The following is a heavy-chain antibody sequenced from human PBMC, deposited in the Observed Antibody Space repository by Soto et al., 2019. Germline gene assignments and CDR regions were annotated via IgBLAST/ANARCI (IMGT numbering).Heavy chain of an antibody. V-gene: IGHV3-49*04. CDR3: TSAHGGGDCFPFPSSDY. CDR1: GFTFGDYA. Sequence: GGSLRLSCIASGFTFGDYAMSWVRLAPGKGLEWIGFIRSRVFGGTAESAASMRGRFTSSRDDSKSIVYLEVHNPKTEEIAVYYSTSAHGGGDCFPFPSSDYGGQGTLVTVSS. J-gene: IGHJ4*02. D-gene: IGHD2-21*02. CDR2: IRSRVFGGTA.